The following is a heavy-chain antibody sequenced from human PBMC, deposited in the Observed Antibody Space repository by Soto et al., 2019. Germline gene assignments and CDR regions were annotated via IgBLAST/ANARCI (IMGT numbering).Heavy chain of an antibody. CDR3: AKEGPSDSSSGYYYYYGMDV. J-gene: IGHJ6*02. V-gene: IGHV3-74*01. CDR2: ISGDGSST. CDR1: EFTFRSYW. D-gene: IGHD6-6*01. Sequence: EVQLVDSGGGLVQPGGSLRLSCAASEFTFRSYWMHWVRQSPGKGLVWVSRISGDGSSTTYADSVRGRFTISRDNAKNTVYLQMDSLRAEDTALYYCAKEGPSDSSSGYYYYYGMDVWGQGTTVTVSS.